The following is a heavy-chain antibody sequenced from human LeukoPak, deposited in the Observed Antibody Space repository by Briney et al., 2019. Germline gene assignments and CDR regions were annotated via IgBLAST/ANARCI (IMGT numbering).Heavy chain of an antibody. V-gene: IGHV3-30-3*01. Sequence: PGGSLRLSCAASGFSFSSYAMHWVRRAPGKGLEWVAVISYDGSNKYYADSVKGRFTTSRDNSKNTLYLQMNSLRAEDTAVYYCARDREWLVENDYWGQGTLVTVSS. D-gene: IGHD6-19*01. CDR3: ARDREWLVENDY. CDR1: GFSFSSYA. J-gene: IGHJ4*02. CDR2: ISYDGSNK.